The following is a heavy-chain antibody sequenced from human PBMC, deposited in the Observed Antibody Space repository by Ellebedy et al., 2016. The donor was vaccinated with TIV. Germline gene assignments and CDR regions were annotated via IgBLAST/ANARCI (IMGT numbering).Heavy chain of an antibody. CDR2: IYYSGST. V-gene: IGHV4-39*07. CDR1: GGSISSNNHY. CDR3: ARDRHYDFWSGYYFDY. J-gene: IGHJ4*02. Sequence: MPSETLSLTCTVSGGSISSNNHYRGWIRQPPGKGLEWIGSIYYSGSTYYNPSLKSRVTISVDTSKNQFSLKLSSVTAADTAVYYCARDRHYDFWSGYYFDYWGQGTLVTVSS. D-gene: IGHD3-3*01.